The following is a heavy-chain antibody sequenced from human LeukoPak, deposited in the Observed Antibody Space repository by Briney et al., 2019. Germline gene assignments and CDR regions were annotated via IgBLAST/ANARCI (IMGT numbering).Heavy chain of an antibody. CDR3: ASPDLASSGSYSARPAHFDY. Sequence: PGGSLRLSCAASGFTFSSYAMHWVRQAPGKGLEWVAVISYEGSNKYYADSVKGRFTISRDNSKNTLYLQMNSLRAEDTAVYYCASPDLASSGSYSARPAHFDYWGQGTLVTVSS. V-gene: IGHV3-30*01. J-gene: IGHJ4*02. CDR1: GFTFSSYA. D-gene: IGHD3-10*01. CDR2: ISYEGSNK.